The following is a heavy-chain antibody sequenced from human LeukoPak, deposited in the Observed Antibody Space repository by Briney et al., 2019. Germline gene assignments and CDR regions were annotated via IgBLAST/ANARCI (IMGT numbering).Heavy chain of an antibody. CDR3: AIRYSSAYYYFDY. CDR2: ISGNGDRT. CDR1: GFTFSSYA. Sequence: GGSLRLSCAASGFTFSSYAISWVRQAPGKGLEWVSVISGNGDRTYYADSVKGRFTISRDNSKNTLYLQMNSLGAEDTAVHYCAIRYSSAYYYFDYWGQGTLVTVSS. V-gene: IGHV3-23*01. D-gene: IGHD6-19*01. J-gene: IGHJ4*02.